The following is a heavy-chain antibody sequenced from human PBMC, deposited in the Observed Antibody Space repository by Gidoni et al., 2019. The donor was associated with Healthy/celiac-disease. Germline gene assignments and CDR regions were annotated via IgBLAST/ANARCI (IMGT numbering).Heavy chain of an antibody. CDR1: GFSLSNARMG. Sequence: QVTLKESGPVLVKPTETLTLTCTVSGFSLSNARMGVSWIRQPPGKALEWLAHIFSNDEKSYSTSLKSRLTISKDTSKSQVVLTMTNMDPVDTATYYCARIPYPILLWFGVREYYFDYWGQGTLVTVSS. V-gene: IGHV2-26*01. J-gene: IGHJ4*02. CDR3: ARIPYPILLWFGVREYYFDY. CDR2: IFSNDEK. D-gene: IGHD3-10*01.